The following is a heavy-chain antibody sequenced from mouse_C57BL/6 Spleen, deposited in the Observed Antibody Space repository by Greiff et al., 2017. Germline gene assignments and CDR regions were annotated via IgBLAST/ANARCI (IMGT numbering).Heavy chain of an antibody. V-gene: IGHV3-6*01. J-gene: IGHJ2*01. D-gene: IGHD3-2*02. CDR2: ISYDGSN. CDR1: GYSITSGYY. Sequence: EVQLMESGPGLVKPSQSLSLTCSVTGYSITSGYYWNWIRQFPGNKLEWMGYISYDGSNNYNPSLKNRISITRDTSKNQFFLKLNSVTTEDTATYYCARDDSSGYVYYWGQGTTLTVSS. CDR3: ARDDSSGYVYY.